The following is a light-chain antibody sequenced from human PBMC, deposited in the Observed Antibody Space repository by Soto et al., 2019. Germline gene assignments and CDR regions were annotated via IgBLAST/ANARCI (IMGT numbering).Light chain of an antibody. CDR3: QQRRNWPPLT. J-gene: IGKJ4*01. Sequence: EIVLTQSPATLSLSPGDRATLSCRAWQIIDNYLAWYQQKPGQAPRLLIYDASNRATGIPARFSGSGSGTDFTLTISSLEPEDFAVYYCQQRRNWPPLTFGGGTKVEI. V-gene: IGKV3-11*01. CDR2: DAS. CDR1: QIIDNY.